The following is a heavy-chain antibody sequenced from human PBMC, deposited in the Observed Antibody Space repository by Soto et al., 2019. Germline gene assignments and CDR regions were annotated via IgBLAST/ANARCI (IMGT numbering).Heavy chain of an antibody. CDR2: INHSGST. CDR1: GGSFSGYY. CDR3: ARGRHNSSGYYYYYYYGMDV. V-gene: IGHV4-34*01. D-gene: IGHD3-22*01. Sequence: QVQLQQWGAGLLKPSETLSLTCAVYGGSFSGYYWSWIRQPPGKGLEWIGEINHSGSTNYNPSLKSRVTISVDTSKNQFSLKLSSVTAADTAVYYCARGRHNSSGYYYYYYYGMDVWGQGTTVTVSS. J-gene: IGHJ6*02.